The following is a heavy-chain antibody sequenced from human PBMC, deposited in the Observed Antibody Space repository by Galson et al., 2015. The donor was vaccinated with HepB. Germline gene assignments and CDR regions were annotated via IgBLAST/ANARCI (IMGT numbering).Heavy chain of an antibody. CDR1: GFTFSHYT. V-gene: IGHV3-23*01. Sequence: SLRLSCAASGFTFSHYTMGWVRQAPGKGLEWVPAILSDGTTSYTDSMRGRFTISRDNSKNTLYLQMNSLRTDDTAVYYCARRVEGAFGVWGQGTMVAVSS. CDR2: ILSDGTT. CDR3: ARRVEGAFGV. J-gene: IGHJ3*01.